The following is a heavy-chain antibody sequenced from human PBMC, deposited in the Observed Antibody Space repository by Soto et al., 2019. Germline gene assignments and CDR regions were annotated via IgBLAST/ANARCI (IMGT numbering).Heavy chain of an antibody. CDR1: GYGFTTYG. CDR3: ARGRYGDY. V-gene: IGHV1-18*01. D-gene: IGHD1-1*01. J-gene: IGHJ4*02. Sequence: QVHLVQSGAEVKKPGASVKVSCKGSGYGFTTYGITWVRHAPGQGLEWMAWISAHNGNTDYAQNLQGRVTVTRDTSTSTAYMELRSLRSDDTAVYYCARGRYGDYWGQGALVTVSS. CDR2: ISAHNGNT.